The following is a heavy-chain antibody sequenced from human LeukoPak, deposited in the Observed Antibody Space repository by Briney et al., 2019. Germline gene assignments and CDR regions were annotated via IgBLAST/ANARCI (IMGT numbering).Heavy chain of an antibody. D-gene: IGHD2-15*01. V-gene: IGHV3-30*03. J-gene: IGHJ5*02. CDR2: ISYDGSNK. Sequence: GGSLRLSCAASGFTFSSYGMHWVRQAPGKGLEWVAVISYDGSNKYYADSVKGRFTISRDNSKNTLFLQMNSLRAEDTAVYYCATEYCSGNSCYPSWGQGTLVTVSS. CDR3: ATEYCSGNSCYPS. CDR1: GFTFSSYG.